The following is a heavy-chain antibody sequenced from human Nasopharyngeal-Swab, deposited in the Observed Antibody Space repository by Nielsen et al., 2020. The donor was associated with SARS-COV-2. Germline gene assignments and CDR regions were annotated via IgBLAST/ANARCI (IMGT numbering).Heavy chain of an antibody. D-gene: IGHD2-15*01. J-gene: IGHJ5*02. CDR1: GFTFTSYA. V-gene: IGHV3-23*01. CDR3: AKDSGAGFCDDGSCFPTNH. CDR2: MSGRGEKT. Sequence: GGSLRLSCAASGFTFTSYAMNWVRHAPGKGLEWVSGMSGRGEKTYYAESVKGRFTISRDISKNTLHLQMNGLRAEDTAVYYCAKDSGAGFCDDGSCFPTNHWGLGTLVTVSS.